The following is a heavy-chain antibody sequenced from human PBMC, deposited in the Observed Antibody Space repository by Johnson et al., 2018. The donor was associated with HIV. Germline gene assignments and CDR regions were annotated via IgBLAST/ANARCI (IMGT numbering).Heavy chain of an antibody. CDR1: GFTFSSYA. D-gene: IGHD3-22*01. CDR2: ISYDGSNK. V-gene: IGHV3-30*14. J-gene: IGHJ3*01. CDR3: AIPYCYDSGDYR. Sequence: QVQLVESGGGVVQPGKSLRLSCAASGFTFSSYAMHWVRQAPGKGLEWVALISYDGSNKYYADSVEGRFTISRDNSKNTLYLQMDSLRAEDMAVYYCAIPYCYDSGDYRWGQGTMVTVSS.